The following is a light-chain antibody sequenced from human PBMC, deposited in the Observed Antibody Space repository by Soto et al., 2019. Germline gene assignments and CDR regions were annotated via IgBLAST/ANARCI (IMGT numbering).Light chain of an antibody. CDR3: QQSDDVTGT. J-gene: IGKJ1*01. CDR2: GAS. Sequence: VLTQSPGTLSLYRGESATLACRASQNIXSCYLAWYQQKPGQPPRLLTYGASNRATAIPDRFSGSGSGTDFTLTISRLEPEDFAVYYCQQSDDVTGTFGQGTKVDIK. CDR1: QNIXSCY. V-gene: IGKV3-20*01.